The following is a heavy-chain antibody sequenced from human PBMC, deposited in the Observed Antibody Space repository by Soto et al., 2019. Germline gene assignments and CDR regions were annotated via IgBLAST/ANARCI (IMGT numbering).Heavy chain of an antibody. CDR2: IKQDGSEE. D-gene: IGHD1-26*01. J-gene: IGHJ4*02. V-gene: IGHV3-7*01. CDR1: GFPFSSHW. CDR3: ARVVGATNTLHN. Sequence: EVQLVESGGGLVQPGRSLRLSCVASGFPFSSHWMSWVRQAPGKGLEWVANIKQDGSEEHYVDSVKGRFTVSRDNAKNSLHLQMNSLRAEDTAVYYCARVVGATNTLHNWGQGTLVTVSS.